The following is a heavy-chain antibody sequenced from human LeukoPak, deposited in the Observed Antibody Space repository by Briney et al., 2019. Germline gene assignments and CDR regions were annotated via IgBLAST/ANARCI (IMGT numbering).Heavy chain of an antibody. D-gene: IGHD5-12*01. CDR3: ARDIGVATIHEGGY. CDR1: GGTFSSYA. V-gene: IGHV1-69*13. Sequence: SVKVSCKASGGTFSSYAISWVRQAPGQGLEWMGGIIPIFGTANYAQKFQGRVTITADESTSTAYMELSSLRSEDTAVYYCARDIGVATIHEGGYWGQGTLVTVSS. CDR2: IIPIFGTA. J-gene: IGHJ4*02.